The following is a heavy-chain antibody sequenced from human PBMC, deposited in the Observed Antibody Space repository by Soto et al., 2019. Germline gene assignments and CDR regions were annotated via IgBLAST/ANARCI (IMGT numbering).Heavy chain of an antibody. V-gene: IGHV1-2*04. Sequence: QVQLVQSGAEVRKPGASVTVSRRSSGDSFNDYYIHWVRQAPGQGFEWMGWINPNGGVTKYAQKFQDWVSMARDTSIRTVNLQLSRRRDDDTAVYSWATESGGATATLDYYFFDIDVGGTGTTVTVSS. CDR3: ATESGGATATLDYYFFDIDV. CDR2: INPNGGVT. CDR1: GDSFNDYY. J-gene: IGHJ6*03. D-gene: IGHD5-12*01.